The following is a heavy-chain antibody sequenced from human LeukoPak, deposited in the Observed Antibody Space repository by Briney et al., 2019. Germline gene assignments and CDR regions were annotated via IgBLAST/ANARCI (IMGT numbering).Heavy chain of an antibody. D-gene: IGHD3-22*01. Sequence: ASVKVSCNTSGYTFSNFGISWVRQAPGQGLEWMGWISPYNGKTNYEQKLQGRVTLTTDTSTSTVYMELRSLRSDDTAVYYCARGYHYDSNDHVGDHWGQGTLVTVSS. J-gene: IGHJ4*02. CDR3: ARGYHYDSNDHVGDH. V-gene: IGHV1-18*01. CDR1: GYTFSNFG. CDR2: ISPYNGKT.